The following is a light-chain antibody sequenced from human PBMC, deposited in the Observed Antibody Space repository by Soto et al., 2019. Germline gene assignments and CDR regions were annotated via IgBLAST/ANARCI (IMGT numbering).Light chain of an antibody. Sequence: DIEMTQSPSTLSASVGDRVTITCRASQTIRNWLAWYQQRPGKAPKVLIYDASTLESGVPARFSGSGPETEFTLTISSLQPEDSATYYCQHYNSDPWTFGQGTKVEIK. CDR3: QHYNSDPWT. CDR1: QTIRNW. V-gene: IGKV1-5*01. CDR2: DAS. J-gene: IGKJ1*01.